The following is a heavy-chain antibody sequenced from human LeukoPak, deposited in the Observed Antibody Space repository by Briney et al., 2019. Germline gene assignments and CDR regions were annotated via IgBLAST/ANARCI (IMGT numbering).Heavy chain of an antibody. V-gene: IGHV3-33*01. J-gene: IGHJ6*02. Sequence: GSLRLSCAASGFTFNNYVMHWVRQAPGKGLEWVTLIWYDGSNKYFTDSVKGRFTISRDNSKNTLYLQMNSLRAEDTAVYYCARGIITAIDVWGQGTTVTVSS. CDR2: IWYDGSNK. CDR3: ARGIITAIDV. CDR1: GFTFNNYV. D-gene: IGHD1-14*01.